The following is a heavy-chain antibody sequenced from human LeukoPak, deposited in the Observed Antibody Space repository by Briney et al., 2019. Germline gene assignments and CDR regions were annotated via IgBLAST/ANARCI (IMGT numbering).Heavy chain of an antibody. V-gene: IGHV3-23*01. CDR2: ISGSGGST. Sequence: GGSLRLSCAASGFTFSNYGMNWVRQAPGKGLEWVSAISGSGGSTYYADSVKGRFTISSDNSKNTLYLQMNSLRAEDTAVYYCAKVYSPTYYYYYYMDVWGKGTTVTVSS. J-gene: IGHJ6*03. D-gene: IGHD6-13*01. CDR3: AKVYSPTYYYYYYMDV. CDR1: GFTFSNYG.